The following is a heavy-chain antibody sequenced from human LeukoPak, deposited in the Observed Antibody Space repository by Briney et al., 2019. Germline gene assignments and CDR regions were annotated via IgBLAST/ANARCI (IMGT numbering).Heavy chain of an antibody. D-gene: IGHD6-19*01. J-gene: IGHJ6*03. CDR1: GGTFSSYA. V-gene: IGHV1-69*05. Sequence: SVKVSCKASGGTFSSYAISWVRQAPGQGLEWMGGIIPIFGTANYAQKFQGRVTITRNTSISTAYMELSSLRPEDTAVYYCARGPIAVAGYYYYYYMDVWGKGTTVTVSS. CDR2: IIPIFGTA. CDR3: ARGPIAVAGYYYYYYMDV.